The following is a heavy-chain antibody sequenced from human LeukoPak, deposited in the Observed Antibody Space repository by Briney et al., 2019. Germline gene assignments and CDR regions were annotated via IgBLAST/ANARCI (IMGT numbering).Heavy chain of an antibody. D-gene: IGHD1-1*01. CDR1: GFRFSIYA. CDR3: ARDSNPPQLIDC. V-gene: IGHV3-21*05. J-gene: IGHJ4*02. CDR2: IDSGATDI. Sequence: GGSRRLSCAASGFRFSIYAMNWVRQAPGKGLEWISYIDSGATDILYADSVKGRFTISRDDAKNSLFLQMTSLRAGDTAVYYCARDSNPPQLIDCWGQGTQVTVSA.